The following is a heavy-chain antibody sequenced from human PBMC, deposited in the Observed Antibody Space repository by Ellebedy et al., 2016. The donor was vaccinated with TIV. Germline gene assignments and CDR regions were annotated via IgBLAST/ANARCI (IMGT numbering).Heavy chain of an antibody. CDR1: GGSISSSSHY. V-gene: IGHV4-39*01. D-gene: IGHD3-10*01. Sequence: GSLRLSCSVSGGSISSSSHYWGWIRQPPGKGLEWIGSIYYTGITYYNPSLKRRVTISVDTSKNQFSLNLNSLTAADTAVYYCARQGPSITMVRGVNWFDPWGQGTLVTVSS. J-gene: IGHJ5*02. CDR2: IYYTGIT. CDR3: ARQGPSITMVRGVNWFDP.